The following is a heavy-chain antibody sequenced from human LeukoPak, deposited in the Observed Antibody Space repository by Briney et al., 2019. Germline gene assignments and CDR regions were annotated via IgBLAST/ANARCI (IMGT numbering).Heavy chain of an antibody. V-gene: IGHV1-2*02. CDR2: INPYSGGT. J-gene: IGHJ5*02. CDR3: ARADRLHGGPYLIGP. Sequence: ASVKVSCKTSGYSFTDYYMHWVRQAPGQGLEWMGWINPYSGGTSSAQKFQGRVTMTRDTSISTVYMQVSWLPSDDTAIYYCARADRLHGGPYLIGPWGQGTLVTVSS. CDR1: GYSFTDYY. D-gene: IGHD3-16*01.